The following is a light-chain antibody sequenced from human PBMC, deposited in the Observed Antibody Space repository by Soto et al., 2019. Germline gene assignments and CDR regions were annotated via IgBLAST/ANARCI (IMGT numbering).Light chain of an antibody. Sequence: IVMTQSPATLSVSPGEGATLSCRASRSVSSNFAWYQQKPGQAPRLLIYGASTRATGIPVRFSVSGSGTEFSRPISSLLSEDFAVSYCQQYHNWPPFTFGQRPKLDIK. CDR2: GAS. CDR1: RSVSSN. J-gene: IGKJ2*01. CDR3: QQYHNWPPFT. V-gene: IGKV3-15*01.